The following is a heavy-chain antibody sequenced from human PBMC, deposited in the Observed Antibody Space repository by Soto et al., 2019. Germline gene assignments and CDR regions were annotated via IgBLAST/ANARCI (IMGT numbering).Heavy chain of an antibody. D-gene: IGHD3-10*01. J-gene: IGHJ6*02. CDR2: ISSSGSTI. V-gene: IGHV3-48*03. CDR3: EIADYYGSGPDYYGMDV. Sequence: GGSLRLSCAASGFTFSSYEMNWVRQAPGKGLEWVSYISSSGSTIYYADSVKGRFTISRDSAKNSLYLQMNSLRAEDTAVYYCEIADYYGSGPDYYGMDVWGQGTTVNVSS. CDR1: GFTFSSYE.